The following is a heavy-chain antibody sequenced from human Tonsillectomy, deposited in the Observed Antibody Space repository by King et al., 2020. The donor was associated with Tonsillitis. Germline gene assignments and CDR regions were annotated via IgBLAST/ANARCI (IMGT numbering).Heavy chain of an antibody. CDR3: ARDPNWGSGY. D-gene: IGHD7-27*01. Sequence: VQLVESGGGLVKPGGSRRPSCVASGFTLTTFDMDWVRQPPGKGLEWASSIVISGCLISYADSVKGRFTISRDNAKNSLYLQMNSLRVEDTAVYYCARDPNWGSGYWGRGALVTVSS. V-gene: IGHV3-21*06. J-gene: IGHJ4*02. CDR1: GFTLTTFD. CDR2: IVISGCLI.